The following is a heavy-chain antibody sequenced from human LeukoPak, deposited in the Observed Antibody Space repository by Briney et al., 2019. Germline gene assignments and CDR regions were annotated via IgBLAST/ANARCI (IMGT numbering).Heavy chain of an antibody. V-gene: IGHV1-2*02. CDR2: INPNSGGT. D-gene: IGHD3-10*01. J-gene: IGHJ4*02. Sequence: GASVKVSCKASGYTFTGYYMHWVRQAPGQGLEWMGWINPNSGGTDYAQKFQGRVTMTRDTSISTAYMELSRLRSDDTAVYYCAREQLRITMVRGVRALGYWGQGTLVTVSS. CDR3: AREQLRITMVRGVRALGY. CDR1: GYTFTGYY.